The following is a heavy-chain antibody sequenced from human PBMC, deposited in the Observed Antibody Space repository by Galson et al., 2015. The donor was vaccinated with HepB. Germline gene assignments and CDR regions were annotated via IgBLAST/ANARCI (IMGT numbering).Heavy chain of an antibody. J-gene: IGHJ5*02. CDR1: GFTFGDDA. CDR2: IRSKAYGGTT. Sequence: SLRLSCAASGFTFGDDAMSWFRQAPGKGLEWVGFIRSKAYGGTTEYAASVKGRFTISRDDSKSIAYLQMNSLKTEDTAVYYCTRDQNPYYDFWSGYYMGWFDPWGQGTLVTVSS. V-gene: IGHV3-49*03. CDR3: TRDQNPYYDFWSGYYMGWFDP. D-gene: IGHD3-3*01.